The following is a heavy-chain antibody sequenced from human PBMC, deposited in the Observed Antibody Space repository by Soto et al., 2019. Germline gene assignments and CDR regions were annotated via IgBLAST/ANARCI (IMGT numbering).Heavy chain of an antibody. D-gene: IGHD4-17*01. CDR2: IYYSGST. CDR1: GGSISSYY. Sequence: QVQLQESGPGLVKPSETLFLTCTVSGGSISSYYWSWIRQPPGKGLEWIGYIYYSGSTNYNPSLKSRVTISVDTSKNQFSLKLSSVTAADTAVYYCAREVPSSGYGDYFDIWGQGTMVTVSS. CDR3: AREVPSSGYGDYFDI. J-gene: IGHJ3*02. V-gene: IGHV4-59*01.